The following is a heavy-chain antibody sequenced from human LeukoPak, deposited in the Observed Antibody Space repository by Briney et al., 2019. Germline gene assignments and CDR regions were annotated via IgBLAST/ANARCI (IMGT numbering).Heavy chain of an antibody. CDR1: GFTFGNAW. D-gene: IGHD6-13*01. CDR3: TGSGYSGSWYGFLAPPYGMDV. CDR2: IKSKTDSGTT. Sequence: GGSLRLSCAAYGFTFGNAWMSWVRQAPGKGLKWVGRIKSKTDSGTTDYAAPVKGRFTISRDDSKNTLYLQMNSLKTEDTAVYYCTGSGYSGSWYGFLAPPYGMDVWGQGTTVTVSS. J-gene: IGHJ6*02. V-gene: IGHV3-15*01.